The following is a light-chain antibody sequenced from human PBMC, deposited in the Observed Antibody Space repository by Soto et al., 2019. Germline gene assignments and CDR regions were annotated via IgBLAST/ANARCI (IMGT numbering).Light chain of an antibody. CDR3: QAWDSSTVI. Sequence: SYELTQPTSVSVSPGQTATITCSGDKLGDKYACWYQQKAGQSPVLVIYEDNKRPSGIPERFSGSNSGNTATLTISGTQAMDEGDYFCQAWDSSTVIFGGGTKLTVL. CDR2: EDN. J-gene: IGLJ2*01. CDR1: KLGDKY. V-gene: IGLV3-1*01.